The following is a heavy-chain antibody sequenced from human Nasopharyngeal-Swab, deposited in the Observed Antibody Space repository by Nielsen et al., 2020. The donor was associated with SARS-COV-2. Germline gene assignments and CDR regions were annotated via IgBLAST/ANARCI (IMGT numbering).Heavy chain of an antibody. CDR3: ARGDGYNEATDY. V-gene: IGHV4-59*01. J-gene: IGHJ4*02. D-gene: IGHD5-24*01. Sequence: SEILSLTCTVSGGSISSYYWSWIRQPPGKGLEWIGYIYYSGSTNYNPSLKSRVTISVDTSKNQFSLKLSSVTAADTAVYYCARGDGYNEATDYWGQGTLVTVSS. CDR2: IYYSGST. CDR1: GGSISSYY.